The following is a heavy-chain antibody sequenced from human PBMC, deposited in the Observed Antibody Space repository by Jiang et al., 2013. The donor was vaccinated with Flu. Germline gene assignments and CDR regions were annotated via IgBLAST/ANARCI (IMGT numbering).Heavy chain of an antibody. CDR1: GYSFSSYW. J-gene: IGHJ4*02. CDR2: IYPGDSDT. CDR3: ARHPGSSLAHYDY. V-gene: IGHV5-51*01. D-gene: IGHD1-14*01. Sequence: GAEVKKPGESLKISCQGSGYSFSSYWIGWVRQMPGKGLEWMGIIYPGDSDTKYSPSFQGQVTISADKSINTAYLQWSSLKASDTAMYYCARHPGSSLAHYDYWGQGTLVTVSS.